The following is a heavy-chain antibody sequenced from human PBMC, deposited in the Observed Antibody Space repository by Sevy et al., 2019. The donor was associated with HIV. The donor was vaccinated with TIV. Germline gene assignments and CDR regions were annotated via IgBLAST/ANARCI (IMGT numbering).Heavy chain of an antibody. J-gene: IGHJ4*02. CDR1: GFTFDDYA. CDR2: ISWNSGSI. Sequence: GGSLRLSCAASGFTFDDYAMHWVRQAPGKGLEWVSGISWNSGSIGYADSVKGRFTISRDNAKNSLYLKMNSLRAEDTALYYCAKDLPDYDILTGYPGAFDYWGQGTLVTVSS. CDR3: AKDLPDYDILTGYPGAFDY. V-gene: IGHV3-9*01. D-gene: IGHD3-9*01.